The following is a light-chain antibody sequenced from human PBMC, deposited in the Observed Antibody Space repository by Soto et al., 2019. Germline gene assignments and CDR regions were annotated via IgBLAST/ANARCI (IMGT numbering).Light chain of an antibody. Sequence: EIVLTQSPGTLSLSPGERATLSCRSSQSVSSNYLAWYQQKPDQAPRLVIHDVSGRATGIPDRFSGSGSGTDFTLTISRLEPEDFAVYYCQQYGRSPTFGQGTKVEIK. CDR2: DVS. J-gene: IGKJ1*01. CDR1: QSVSSNY. CDR3: QQYGRSPT. V-gene: IGKV3-20*01.